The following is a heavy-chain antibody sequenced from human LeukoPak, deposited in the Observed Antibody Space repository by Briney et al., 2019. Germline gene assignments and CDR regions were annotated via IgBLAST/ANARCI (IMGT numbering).Heavy chain of an antibody. V-gene: IGHV3-30*03. J-gene: IGHJ4*02. CDR1: GFTFSSYG. CDR2: ISYDGSNK. CDR3: ATSGYSYRGFGY. Sequence: GGSLRLSCAASGFTFSSYGMHWVRQAPGKGLEWVAVISYDGSNKYYADSVKGRFTISRDNSKNTLYLQMNSLRAEDTAVYYCATSGYSYRGFGYWGQGTLVTASS. D-gene: IGHD5-18*01.